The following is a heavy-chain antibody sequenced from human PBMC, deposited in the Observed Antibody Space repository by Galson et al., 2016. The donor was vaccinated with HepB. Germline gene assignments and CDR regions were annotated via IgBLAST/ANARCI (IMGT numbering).Heavy chain of an antibody. V-gene: IGHV3-30*18. D-gene: IGHD3-22*01. CDR2: ISYDGSDK. J-gene: IGHJ6*02. Sequence: SLRLSCAASGFTFSSYGMHWVRQAPGKGLEWVAVISYDGSDKYYADSVKGRFTISRDNSKNTLYLQMNSLRPEDTAVYYCAKDRRYYDSSGYFWEGYYYDGTDVWGQGTTVTVSS. CDR3: AKDRRYYDSSGYFWEGYYYDGTDV. CDR1: GFTFSSYG.